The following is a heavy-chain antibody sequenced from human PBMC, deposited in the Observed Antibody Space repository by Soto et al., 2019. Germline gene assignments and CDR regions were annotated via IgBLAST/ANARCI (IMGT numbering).Heavy chain of an antibody. CDR3: ARGSYSLFPYYYCYGMDV. D-gene: IGHD2-15*01. Sequence: SETLSLTCTASGGSISSGGYYWSWIRQHPGKGLEWIGYIYYSGSTYYNPSLKSRVTISVDTSKNQFSLKLSSVTAADTAVYYCARGSYSLFPYYYCYGMDVWGQGTTVTVSS. V-gene: IGHV4-31*03. J-gene: IGHJ6*02. CDR1: GGSISSGGYY. CDR2: IYYSGST.